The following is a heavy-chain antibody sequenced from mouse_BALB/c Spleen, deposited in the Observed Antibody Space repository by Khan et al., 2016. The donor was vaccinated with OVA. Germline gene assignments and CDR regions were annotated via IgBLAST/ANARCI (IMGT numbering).Heavy chain of an antibody. CDR1: GFTFIDYG. CDR3: ARGGFAY. CDR2: ISAVAYSI. V-gene: IGHV5-15*02. J-gene: IGHJ3*01. Sequence: EVELVESGGGLVQPGGSRKLSCAASGFTFIDYGMAWVRQTPGKGPEWIAFISAVAYSIYYADTVTGRFTIAEENAKITLYLEMSRLRSDDTAMYYCARGGFAYWGQGTLVTVSA.